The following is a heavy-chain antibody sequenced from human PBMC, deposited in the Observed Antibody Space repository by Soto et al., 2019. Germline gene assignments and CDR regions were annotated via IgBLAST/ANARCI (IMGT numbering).Heavy chain of an antibody. CDR3: ARGYITMVRGYKT. CDR2: INHSGST. J-gene: IGHJ4*02. CDR1: GGSFSGYY. Sequence: SPTLSLPCAVYGGSFSGYYWSWIRQPPGKGLEWIGEINHSGSTNYNPSLKSRVTISVDTSKNQFSLKLSSVTAADTAVYYCARGYITMVRGYKTWGQGTLVTVSS. V-gene: IGHV4-34*01. D-gene: IGHD3-10*01.